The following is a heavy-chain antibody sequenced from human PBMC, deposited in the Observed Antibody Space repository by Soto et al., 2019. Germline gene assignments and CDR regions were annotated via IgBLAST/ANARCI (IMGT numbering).Heavy chain of an antibody. D-gene: IGHD2-2*01. J-gene: IGHJ3*02. Sequence: ASVKVSCKVSGYTLTELSMHWVRQAPGKGLEWMGGFDPEDGETIYAQKFQGRVTMTEDTSTDTAYMELSTLRSEDTAVYYCATANTGPAAVYGVGAFDIWGQGTMVTVSS. CDR1: GYTLTELS. CDR2: FDPEDGET. CDR3: ATANTGPAAVYGVGAFDI. V-gene: IGHV1-24*01.